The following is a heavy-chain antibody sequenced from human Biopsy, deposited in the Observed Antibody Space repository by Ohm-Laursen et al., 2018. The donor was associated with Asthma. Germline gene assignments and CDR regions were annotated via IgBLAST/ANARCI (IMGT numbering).Heavy chain of an antibody. D-gene: IGHD1-1*01. V-gene: IGHV3-30*01. CDR1: GFSFSNFA. Sequence: SLRLSCTASGFSFSNFAIHWVRQAPGKGLERVGVISKDASTQDYADFVKGRFTVARDNSKNTLDLQMNSLREEDTVVYYCVRDGTDDAFDIWGQGTVVSVSS. CDR2: ISKDASTQ. J-gene: IGHJ3*02. CDR3: VRDGTDDAFDI.